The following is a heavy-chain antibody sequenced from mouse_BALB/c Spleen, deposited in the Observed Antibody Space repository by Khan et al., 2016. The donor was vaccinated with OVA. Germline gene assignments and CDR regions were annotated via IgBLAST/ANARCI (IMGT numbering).Heavy chain of an antibody. J-gene: IGHJ4*01. D-gene: IGHD2-14*01. V-gene: IGHV9-4*02. CDR3: ASGGAAYYRNDGGAMEY. CDR2: INTHSGVP. CDR1: GYTFTTAG. Sequence: QVQLKQSGPELKKPGETVRISCKASGYTFTTAGIQWVQQMPGKGLKWIGWINTHSGVPKYAEDFKGRFAFSLEISVNTAYLQITNLKTEDTATYFCASGGAAYYRNDGGAMEYWGQGTSVTVSS.